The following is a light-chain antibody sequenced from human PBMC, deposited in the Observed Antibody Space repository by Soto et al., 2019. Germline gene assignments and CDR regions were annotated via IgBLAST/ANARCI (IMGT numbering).Light chain of an antibody. J-gene: IGKJ5*01. CDR2: AAS. V-gene: IGKV1-39*01. CDR1: QSISRY. Sequence: DIQMTQSPSSLSASVGDRVTITCRASQSISRYLNWYQQKLGKAPKLLIYAASSLQSGVPSRFSGSGSGTEFTLTISSLQPDDFATYYCQQCYWHWTFGQGTRLEIK. CDR3: QQCYWHWT.